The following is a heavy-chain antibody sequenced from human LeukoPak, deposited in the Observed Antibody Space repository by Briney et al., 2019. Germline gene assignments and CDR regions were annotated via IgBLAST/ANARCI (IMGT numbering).Heavy chain of an antibody. J-gene: IGHJ4*02. Sequence: PGGSPRLSCAASGFDFNNYAMSWVRQGPGKRLEWVSAMSGSGYHTYYADSDKTYYADSVKGRFTISRDNSKSTVYLHMNNLRLEDTAIYYCAKGAAIDHWGQGTLVTVSS. CDR1: GFDFNNYA. CDR3: AKGAAIDH. V-gene: IGHV3-23*01. CDR2: MSGSGYHTYYADSDKT.